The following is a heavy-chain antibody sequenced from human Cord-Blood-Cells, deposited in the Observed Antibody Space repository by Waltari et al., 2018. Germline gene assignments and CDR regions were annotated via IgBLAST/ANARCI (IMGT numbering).Heavy chain of an antibody. CDR1: GFTFDDYA. CDR3: ARGGSGRDAFDI. CDR2: ISWDGGST. V-gene: IGHV3-43D*03. D-gene: IGHD3-10*01. J-gene: IGHJ3*02. Sequence: EVQLVESGGVVVQPGGSLRLSCAASGFTFDDYAMHWVRQAPGKGLEWVSLISWDGGSTYYADSVKGRFTISRDNSKNSLYLQRNSLRAEDTALYYCARGGSGRDAFDIWGQGTMVTVSS.